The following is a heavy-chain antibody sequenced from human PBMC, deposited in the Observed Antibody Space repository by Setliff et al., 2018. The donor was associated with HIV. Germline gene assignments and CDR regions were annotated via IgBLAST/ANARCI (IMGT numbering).Heavy chain of an antibody. CDR3: ATRLYPYDTGSQYNALGHFES. J-gene: IGHJ4*02. CDR1: GGTFTNHG. V-gene: IGHV1-69*05. Sequence: GASVKVSCKASGGTFTNHGIGWVRQAPGRRLEWLGGVIPMFGITNDGQKLQGRVAITTDESTSTVFMELSSLTSEDTAVYYCATRLYPYDTGSQYNALGHFESWDQGTLVTVSS. CDR2: VIPMFGIT. D-gene: IGHD3-10*01.